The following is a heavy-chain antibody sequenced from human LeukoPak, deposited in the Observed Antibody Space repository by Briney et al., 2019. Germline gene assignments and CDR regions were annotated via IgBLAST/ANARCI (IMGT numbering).Heavy chain of an antibody. Sequence: ASVKVSCKAPGYTFTSYDINWVRQATGQGLEWMGWMNPNSGNTGYAQKFQGRVTMTRNTSISTAYMELSSLRSEDTAVYYCARGPGSSWYYYYYYMDVWGKGTTVTVSS. CDR1: GYTFTSYD. CDR3: ARGPGSSWYYYYYYMDV. V-gene: IGHV1-8*01. J-gene: IGHJ6*03. D-gene: IGHD6-13*01. CDR2: MNPNSGNT.